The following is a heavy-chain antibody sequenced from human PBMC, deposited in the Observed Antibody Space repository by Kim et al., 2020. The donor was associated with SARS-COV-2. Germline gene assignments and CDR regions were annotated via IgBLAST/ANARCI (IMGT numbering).Heavy chain of an antibody. Sequence: GGSLRLSCAASGFTFSRHGMHWVRQAPGKGLEWVAVISDAGSVQYYADSVKGRFTISRDNSKNTLTLQMNSPRAEDTAMYYCAKKGDDSRYNFAYCSQGT. V-gene: IGHV3-30*18. CDR2: ISDAGSVQ. J-gene: IGHJ4*02. D-gene: IGHD1-1*01. CDR1: GFTFSRHG. CDR3: AKKGDDSRYNFAY.